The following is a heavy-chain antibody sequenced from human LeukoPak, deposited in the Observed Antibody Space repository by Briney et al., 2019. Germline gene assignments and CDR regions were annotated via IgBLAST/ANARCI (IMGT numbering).Heavy chain of an antibody. J-gene: IGHJ3*02. V-gene: IGHV4-39*07. D-gene: IGHD1-26*01. Sequence: SETLSLTCTVSGGSISSSSYYWGWIRQPPGKGLEWIESIYYSGSTYYNPSLKSRVTISVDTSKNQFSLKLSSVTAADTAVYYCARDPGEWELLSDAFDIWGQGTMVTVSS. CDR1: GGSISSSSYY. CDR3: ARDPGEWELLSDAFDI. CDR2: IYYSGST.